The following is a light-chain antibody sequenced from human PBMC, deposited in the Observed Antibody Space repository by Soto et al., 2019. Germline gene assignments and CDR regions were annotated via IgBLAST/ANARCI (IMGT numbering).Light chain of an antibody. V-gene: IGKV2-28*01. CDR2: LGS. CDR1: QSLLHSNGYNY. J-gene: IGKJ2*01. CDR3: MQGLQTFYT. Sequence: DIVMTQSPLSLPVTPGEPASISCRSSQSLLHSNGYNYLDWYLQKPGQSPQLLIYLGSNRASGVPVRFSGSGSGTDFTLKISRVEAEDVGVYYCMQGLQTFYTFGQGTKLEIK.